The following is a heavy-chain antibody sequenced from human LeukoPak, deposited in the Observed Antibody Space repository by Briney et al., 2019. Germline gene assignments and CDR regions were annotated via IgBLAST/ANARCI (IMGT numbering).Heavy chain of an antibody. Sequence: PGGSLRLSCAASGFTFSSYGVNWVRQAPGKGLVWVSRIAGGGGSTTYADSVKGRFSISRDNSKNTLYLQMNSLRVEDTAVYYCVRGRPHGNDYWGQGTLVSVSS. CDR2: IAGGGGST. J-gene: IGHJ4*02. V-gene: IGHV3-74*01. CDR3: VRGRPHGNDY. CDR1: GFTFSSYG. D-gene: IGHD4-23*01.